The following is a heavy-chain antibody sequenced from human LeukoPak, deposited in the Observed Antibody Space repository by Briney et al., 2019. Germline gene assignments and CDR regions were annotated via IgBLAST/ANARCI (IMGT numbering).Heavy chain of an antibody. CDR3: AKENYYGSGTPGLGGMDV. J-gene: IGHJ6*02. CDR2: ISYDGSNK. V-gene: IGHV3-30-3*01. D-gene: IGHD3-10*01. CDR1: GFTFSNYA. Sequence: PGGFLRLSCAASGFTFSNYAMYWVRQAPGKGLEWVALISYDGSNKYYADSVKGRFTISRDNSKNTLYLQMNSLRAEDTAVYYCAKENYYGSGTPGLGGMDVWGQGTTVTVSS.